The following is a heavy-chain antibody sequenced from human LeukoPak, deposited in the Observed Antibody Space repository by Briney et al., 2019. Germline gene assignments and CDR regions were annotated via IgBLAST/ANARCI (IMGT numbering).Heavy chain of an antibody. Sequence: GGSLRLSCSASGFTFSSYAMHWVRQAPGKGLEYVSAISSNGGSTYYADSVKGRFTISRDNSKNTLYLQMSSLRAEDTAVCYCVRQYNYGPDYWGQGTLVTVSS. J-gene: IGHJ4*02. CDR3: VRQYNYGPDY. CDR1: GFTFSSYA. D-gene: IGHD5-18*01. CDR2: ISSNGGST. V-gene: IGHV3-64D*06.